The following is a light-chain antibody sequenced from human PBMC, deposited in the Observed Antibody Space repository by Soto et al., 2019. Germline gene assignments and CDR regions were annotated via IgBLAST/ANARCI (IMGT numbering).Light chain of an antibody. V-gene: IGKV1-39*01. Sequence: DIQMTQSPSSLSASVGDRVTITCQASQDISNYLNWYQQKPGKAPKLLIYASSNLQSGVPSRFSGSGSGTDFTLTISSLQPEDFATYYCQQSYSTLYTFGQGTKLEIK. CDR1: QDISNY. CDR2: ASS. J-gene: IGKJ2*01. CDR3: QQSYSTLYT.